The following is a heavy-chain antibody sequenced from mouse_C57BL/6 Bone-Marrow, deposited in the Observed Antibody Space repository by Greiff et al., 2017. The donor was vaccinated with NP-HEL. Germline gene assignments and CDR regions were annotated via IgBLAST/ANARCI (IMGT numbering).Heavy chain of an antibody. Sequence: QVHVKQPGAELVKPGASVKLSCKASGYTFTSYWMHWVKQRPGRGLEWIGRIDPNSGGTKYNEKFKSKATLTVDKASSTAYMRLSSLTSEGSAVYYCARRRNYYGSSYGWYFDVWGTGTTVTVSS. D-gene: IGHD1-1*01. CDR3: ARRRNYYGSSYGWYFDV. CDR1: GYTFTSYW. J-gene: IGHJ1*03. V-gene: IGHV1-72*01. CDR2: IDPNSGGT.